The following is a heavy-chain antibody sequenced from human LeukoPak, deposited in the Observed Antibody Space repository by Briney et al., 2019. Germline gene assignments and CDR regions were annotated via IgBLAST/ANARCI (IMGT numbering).Heavy chain of an antibody. Sequence: PGGSLRLSCAASGFMFSTYWMTWVRQAPGKGLERVANIKPDGSETYYVDSVKGRFTISRDNTKNLLYLQMNSLRGEDAAVYHCGGFGYEAGVDLWGQGTLVSVSS. CDR3: GGFGYEAGVDL. CDR2: IKPDGSET. J-gene: IGHJ4*02. V-gene: IGHV3-7*01. D-gene: IGHD2-15*01. CDR1: GFMFSTYW.